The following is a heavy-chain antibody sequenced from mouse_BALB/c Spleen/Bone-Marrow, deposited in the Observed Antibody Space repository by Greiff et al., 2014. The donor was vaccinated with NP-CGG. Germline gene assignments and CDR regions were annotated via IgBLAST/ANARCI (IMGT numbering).Heavy chain of an antibody. D-gene: IGHD1-1*01. CDR3: AKLGRSYYYFDV. J-gene: IGHJ1*01. CDR2: IWGGGST. V-gene: IGHV2-6-5*01. Sequence: VMLVESGPGLVAPSQSLSITCTVSGFSLTDYGVSWIRQPPGKGLEWLGVIWGGGSTYYNSALKSGLSISKDNSKSQVFLKLNRLQTVDTAMYYCAKLGRSYYYFDVWGAGTTVTVSS. CDR1: GFSLTDYG.